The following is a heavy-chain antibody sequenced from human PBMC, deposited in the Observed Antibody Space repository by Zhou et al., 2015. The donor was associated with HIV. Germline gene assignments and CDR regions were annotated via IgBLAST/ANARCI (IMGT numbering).Heavy chain of an antibody. D-gene: IGHD2-15*01. CDR2: INPNSGGT. V-gene: IGHV1-2*02. J-gene: IGHJ4*02. CDR3: ARLLGYCSGGSCYSPTPGVY. CDR1: GYTFTGYY. Sequence: QVQLVQSGAEVKKPGASVKVSCKASGYTFTGYYMHWVRQAPGQGLEWMGWINPNSGGTNYAQKFQGRVTMTRDTSISTAYMELSRLRSDDTAVYYCARLLGYCSGGSCYSPTPGVYWGQGTLVTVSS.